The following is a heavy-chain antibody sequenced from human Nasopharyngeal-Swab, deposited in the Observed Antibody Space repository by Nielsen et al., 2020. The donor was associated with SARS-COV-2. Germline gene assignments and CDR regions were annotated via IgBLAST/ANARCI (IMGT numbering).Heavy chain of an antibody. D-gene: IGHD6-6*01. CDR3: ARAQRWAARRDFDY. CDR2: ISAYNGNT. Sequence: ASVKVSCKASGYTFTSYGISWVRQAPGQGLEWMGWISAYNGNTNYAQKLQGRVTMTTDTSTSTAYIELRSLRSDDTAVYYCARAQRWAARRDFDYWGQGTLVTVSS. J-gene: IGHJ4*02. V-gene: IGHV1-18*04. CDR1: GYTFTSYG.